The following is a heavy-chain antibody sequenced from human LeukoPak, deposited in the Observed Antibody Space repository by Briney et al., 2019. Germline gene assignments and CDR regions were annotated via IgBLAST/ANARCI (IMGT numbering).Heavy chain of an antibody. CDR1: GGSISGFY. J-gene: IGHJ4*02. CDR3: AREYGDLDY. D-gene: IGHD2-21*01. V-gene: IGHV4-4*07. CDR2: IYPSGGT. Sequence: SETLSLTCTVSGGSISGFYWSWITQPAGKGLEWIGRIYPSGGTNYNPSLKSRVTMSTDTSKNQFSLKLRSVTAADTAVYYCAREYGDLDYWGQGTLVTVSS.